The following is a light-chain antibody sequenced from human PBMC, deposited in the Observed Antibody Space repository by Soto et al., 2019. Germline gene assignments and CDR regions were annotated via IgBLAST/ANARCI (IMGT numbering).Light chain of an antibody. Sequence: IVMTQSPATLPVSPGERATLSCRASQSVSTNVAWYQQKPGQAPRLLIYGASTRATGVPARFSGSGSGTEFPLTIGGLQSEDFGVYYCQHYNNWPPWTFGQGTKVEIK. V-gene: IGKV3-15*01. CDR2: GAS. CDR3: QHYNNWPPWT. J-gene: IGKJ1*01. CDR1: QSVSTN.